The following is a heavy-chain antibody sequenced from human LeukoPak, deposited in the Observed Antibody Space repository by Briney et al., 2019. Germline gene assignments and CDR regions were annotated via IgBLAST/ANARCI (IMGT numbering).Heavy chain of an antibody. D-gene: IGHD3-10*01. CDR1: GFTFSSHR. CDR3: AKDGRQRKTYFYASGSANAFDI. CDR2: IKKDGSNK. V-gene: IGHV3-7*01. Sequence: GGSLRLSCAASGFTFSSHRMTWVRQAPGKGLEWVANIKKDGSNKYYADSVKGRFTISRDTSKNTLSLHMNSLRAEDTAVYYCAKDGRQRKTYFYASGSANAFDIWGQGTMVTVSS. J-gene: IGHJ3*02.